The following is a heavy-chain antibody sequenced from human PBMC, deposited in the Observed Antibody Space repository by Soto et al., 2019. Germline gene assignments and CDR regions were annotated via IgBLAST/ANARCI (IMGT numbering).Heavy chain of an antibody. V-gene: IGHV3-73*02. D-gene: IGHD1-26*01. J-gene: IGHJ4*02. Sequence: EVQLVESGGGLVQPGGSLKLSCAASGFTFSGSAMHWVRQASGKGLEWVGRIRSKVNSYATAYAASVKGRFTISRDDSKNTAYLQMNSLKTEDTAVYYCTRHTVSRSGSRDDYWGQGTLVTVSS. CDR2: IRSKVNSYAT. CDR1: GFTFSGSA. CDR3: TRHTVSRSGSRDDY.